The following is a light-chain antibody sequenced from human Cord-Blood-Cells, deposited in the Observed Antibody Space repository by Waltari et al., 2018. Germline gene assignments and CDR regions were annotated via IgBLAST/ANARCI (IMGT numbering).Light chain of an antibody. CDR2: EVS. CDR3: SSYTSSSTLVV. Sequence: QSALTQPASVSESPGQSITISCTGTSSDVGGYNYVSWYQQHPGKAPKLMIYEVSNRPSGVSNRFSGSKSGNTASLTISGRQAEDEADYYCSSYTSSSTLVVFGGGTKLTVL. CDR1: SSDVGGYNY. J-gene: IGLJ2*01. V-gene: IGLV2-14*01.